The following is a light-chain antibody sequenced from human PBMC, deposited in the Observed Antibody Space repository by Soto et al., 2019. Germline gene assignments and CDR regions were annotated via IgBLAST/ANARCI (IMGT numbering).Light chain of an antibody. CDR2: DAS. J-gene: IGKJ2*01. CDR1: QSISSW. V-gene: IGKV1-5*01. CDR3: QQYDSFSPYT. Sequence: DIQMTQSPSTLSASVGDRVTITCWASQSISSWLAWYQQKPGKAPKLLMYDASSLESGVPSRFSGSGSGTEFTLTITSLQPDDFAPYYCQQYDSFSPYTFGQGTKLEI.